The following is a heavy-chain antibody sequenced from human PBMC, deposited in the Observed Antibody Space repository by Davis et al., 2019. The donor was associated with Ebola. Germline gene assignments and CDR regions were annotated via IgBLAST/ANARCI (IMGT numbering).Heavy chain of an antibody. D-gene: IGHD1-1*01. V-gene: IGHV4-59*12. CDR1: GDSMSDYY. CDR2: IYYSGST. CDR3: ARGSENWNYVDS. Sequence: SETLSLTCTVSGDSMSDYYYNWIRQPPGRGLEWIGNIYYSGSTNYNPSLKSRVTISVDTSKRQFSLNLSSVTAADTAVYYCARGSENWNYVDSWGQGTLVTVSS. J-gene: IGHJ4*02.